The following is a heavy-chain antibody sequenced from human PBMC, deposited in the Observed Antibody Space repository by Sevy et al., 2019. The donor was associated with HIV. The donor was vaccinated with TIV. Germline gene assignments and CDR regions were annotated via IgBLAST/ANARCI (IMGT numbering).Heavy chain of an antibody. CDR2: ISYDGSNK. Sequence: GGSLRLSCAASGFTFSSYAMHWVRQAPDKGLKWVAVISYDGSNKYYADSVKGRFTISRDNSKNTLYLQMNSLRAEDTAVYYCASLELLDAFDIWGQGTMVTVSS. V-gene: IGHV3-30-3*01. J-gene: IGHJ3*02. CDR1: GFTFSSYA. D-gene: IGHD1-26*01. CDR3: ASLELLDAFDI.